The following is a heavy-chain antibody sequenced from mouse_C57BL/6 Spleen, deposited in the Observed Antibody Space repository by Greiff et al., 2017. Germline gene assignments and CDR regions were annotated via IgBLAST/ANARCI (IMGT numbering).Heavy chain of an antibody. V-gene: IGHV1-52*01. D-gene: IGHD4-1*01. J-gene: IGHJ1*03. CDR1: GYTFTSYW. CDR2: IDPSDSET. Sequence: VKLQQPGAELVRPGSSVKLSCKASGYTFTSYWMHWVKQRPIQGLEWIGNIDPSDSETHYNQKFKDKATLTVDKSSSTAYMQLSSLTSEDAAVYYCARWRTVPCWYFDVWGKGTTVTVSA. CDR3: ARWRTVPCWYFDV.